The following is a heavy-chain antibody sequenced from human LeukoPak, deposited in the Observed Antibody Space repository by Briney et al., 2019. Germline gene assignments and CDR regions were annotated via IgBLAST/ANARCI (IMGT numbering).Heavy chain of an antibody. V-gene: IGHV3-30*04. D-gene: IGHD5-12*01. J-gene: IGHJ4*02. CDR2: ISYDGSNK. CDR1: GFTFSSYA. Sequence: GRSLRLSCAASGFTFSSYAMHWVRQAPGKGLEWVAVISYDGSNKYYADSVKGRFTISRDNSKNTLYLQMNSLRAEDTAVYYCAKDQVDSGYDYYFDYWGQGTLVTVSS. CDR3: AKDQVDSGYDYYFDY.